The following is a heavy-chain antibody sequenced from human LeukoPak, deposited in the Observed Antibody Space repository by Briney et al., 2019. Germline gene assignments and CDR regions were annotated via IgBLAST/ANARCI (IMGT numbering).Heavy chain of an antibody. CDR2: IYYSGST. CDR1: GGSISSGGYS. D-gene: IGHD6-13*01. V-gene: IGHV4-30-2*01. Sequence: PSQTLSLTCAVSGGSISSGGYSWSWIRQPPGKGLEWIGYIYYSGSTYYNPSLKSRVTISVDTSKNQFSLKLSSVTAADTAVYYCASDSSSWYCWGQGTLVTVSS. J-gene: IGHJ4*02. CDR3: ASDSSSWYC.